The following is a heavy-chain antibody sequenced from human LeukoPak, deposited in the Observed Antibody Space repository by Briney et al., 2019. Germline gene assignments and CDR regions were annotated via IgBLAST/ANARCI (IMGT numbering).Heavy chain of an antibody. J-gene: IGHJ4*02. CDR3: AKTPREQPLSLSFDY. CDR1: GFTFSSYA. D-gene: IGHD2/OR15-2a*01. CDR2: ISGSGGST. Sequence: PGGSLRLSCAASGFTFSSYAMSWVRQAPGKGLEWVSAISGSGGSTYYADSVKGRFTISRDNSKNTLYLQMNSLRAEDTAVYYCAKTPREQPLSLSFDYWGQGTLVTVPS. V-gene: IGHV3-23*01.